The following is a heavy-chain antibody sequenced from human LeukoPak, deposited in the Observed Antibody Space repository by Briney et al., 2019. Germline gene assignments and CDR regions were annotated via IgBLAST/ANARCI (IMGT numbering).Heavy chain of an antibody. CDR2: ISYDGSSK. CDR1: GFTFDRYA. V-gene: IGHV3-30-3*01. CDR3: VRDGGNGYNDLDY. Sequence: GGSLRLSCAASGFTFDRYAMHWVRLAPGRGLEGVTVISYDGSSKYYADSVEGRFTISRDNSKNTLYLQLNSLRTEDTAVYYCVRDGGNGYNDLDYWGQGTLVTVSS. D-gene: IGHD5-24*01. J-gene: IGHJ4*02.